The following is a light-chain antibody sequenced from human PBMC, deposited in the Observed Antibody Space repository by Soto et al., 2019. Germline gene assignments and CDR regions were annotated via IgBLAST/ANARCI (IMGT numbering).Light chain of an antibody. Sequence: EIVLTQSPATLSLSPGERATLSCRASQSVSGYLGWYQQKPGQAPRLLIYDASNRSYGVPARFRGSGAGTNFTLTTASLEPEDFSVYYCQQRSNWPYLTFGGGTRV. CDR2: DAS. V-gene: IGKV3-11*01. CDR1: QSVSGY. J-gene: IGKJ4*01. CDR3: QQRSNWPYLT.